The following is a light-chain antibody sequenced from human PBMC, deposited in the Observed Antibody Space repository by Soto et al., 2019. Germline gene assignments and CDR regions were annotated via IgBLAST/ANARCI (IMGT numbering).Light chain of an antibody. CDR2: DAS. J-gene: IGKJ4*01. CDR3: QQRTNWLLT. CDR1: QSVSRY. V-gene: IGKV3-11*01. Sequence: EIVLTQSPATLSLSPGERATLSCRASQSVSRYLAWYQQRPGQAPRLLIYDASNRATGVPARFSGSGSGTDFTLTISSLEPEDFAVYYCQQRTNWLLTFGGGTKGDIK.